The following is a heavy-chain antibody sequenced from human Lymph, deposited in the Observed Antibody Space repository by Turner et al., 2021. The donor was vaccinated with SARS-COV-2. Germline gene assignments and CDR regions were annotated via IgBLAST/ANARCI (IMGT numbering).Heavy chain of an antibody. D-gene: IGHD5-18*01. Sequence: EVQLVESGGGLVQPVGSLRPSCSASGLTVSSNYMTWVRQAPGKGLEWVSVIYSGGSTNYADSVKGRFTISRHNSKNTLYLQMNSLRAEDTAVYYCARDLDTAGGMDVWGQGTTVTVSS. J-gene: IGHJ6*02. CDR1: GLTVSSNY. V-gene: IGHV3-53*04. CDR2: IYSGGST. CDR3: ARDLDTAGGMDV.